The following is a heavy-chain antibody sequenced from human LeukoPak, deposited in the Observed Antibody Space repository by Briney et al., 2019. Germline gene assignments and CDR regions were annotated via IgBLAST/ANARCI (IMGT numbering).Heavy chain of an antibody. CDR3: ARGRGGNFFGNYFDH. V-gene: IGHV3-23*01. Sequence: GGSLRLSCAASGFTFSSYGMSWVRQAPGKGLEWVSAISGSGGSTYYADSVKGRFTISRDNSKNTLYLQMNSLRGEDTAVYYCARGRGGNFFGNYFDHWGQGTLVTVSS. D-gene: IGHD4-23*01. CDR2: ISGSGGST. J-gene: IGHJ4*02. CDR1: GFTFSSYG.